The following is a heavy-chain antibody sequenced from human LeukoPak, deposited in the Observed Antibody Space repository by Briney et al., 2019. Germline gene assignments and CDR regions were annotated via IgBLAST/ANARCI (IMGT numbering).Heavy chain of an antibody. CDR1: GFTFSNHA. CDR3: ARGALGYDFWRSGFDP. J-gene: IGHJ5*02. D-gene: IGHD3-3*01. V-gene: IGHV3-30*04. CDR2: ISYDGSNK. Sequence: PGRSLRLSCAASGFTFSNHAMHWVRQAPGKGLEWVALISYDGSNKYYADSVKGRFTISRDNSKNTLYLQMNSLRAEDTAVYYCARGALGYDFWRSGFDPWGQGTLVTVSS.